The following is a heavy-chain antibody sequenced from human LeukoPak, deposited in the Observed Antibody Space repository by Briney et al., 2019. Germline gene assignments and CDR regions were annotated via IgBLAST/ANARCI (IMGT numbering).Heavy chain of an antibody. D-gene: IGHD5-12*01. J-gene: IGHJ4*02. CDR2: ISPIFGTA. CDR3: ARDTGSERGYSGYGI. Sequence: ASVRVSCKASGGTFSSYAISWVRQAPGQGLEWMGGISPIFGTANYAQKFQGRVTITADKYTSTAYMELSSLRSEDTAVYYCARDTGSERGYSGYGIWGQGTLVTVSS. CDR1: GGTFSSYA. V-gene: IGHV1-69*06.